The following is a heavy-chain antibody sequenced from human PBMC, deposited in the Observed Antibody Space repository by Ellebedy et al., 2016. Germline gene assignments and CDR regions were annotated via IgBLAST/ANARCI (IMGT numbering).Heavy chain of an antibody. CDR3: ARDHGRVDV. D-gene: IGHD4-17*01. CDR2: ISHSGST. Sequence: LRLSCAASGFTFSNYAMNWVRQAPGKGLEWIGEISHSGSTNYNPSLRSRVSISIDTFKNHFSLNLSSVTAADTAVYYCARDHGRVDVWGQGTTVTVSS. J-gene: IGHJ6*02. V-gene: IGHV4-34*09. CDR1: GFTFSNYA.